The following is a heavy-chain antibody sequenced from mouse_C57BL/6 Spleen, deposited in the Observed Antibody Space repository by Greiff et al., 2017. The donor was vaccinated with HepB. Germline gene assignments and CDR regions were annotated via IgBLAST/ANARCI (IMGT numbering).Heavy chain of an antibody. CDR1: GYTFTSYW. V-gene: IGHV1-53*01. J-gene: IGHJ2*01. Sequence: VQLQQPGTELVKPGASVKLSCKASGYTFTSYWMHWVKQRPGQGLEWIGNINPSNGGTNYNEKFKSKATLTVDKSSSTAYMQLSSLTSEDSAVYYCARGGYSNYPFFDYWGQGTTLTVSS. CDR3: ARGGYSNYPFFDY. D-gene: IGHD2-5*01. CDR2: INPSNGGT.